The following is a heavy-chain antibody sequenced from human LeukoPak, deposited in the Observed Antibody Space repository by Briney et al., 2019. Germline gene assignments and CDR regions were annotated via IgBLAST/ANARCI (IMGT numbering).Heavy chain of an antibody. J-gene: IGHJ6*02. Sequence: GGSLRLSCAASGFIFSDYYLSWLRQAPGKGLEWVSYISSTGGGSYIYYADSVKGRFTISRDNAKNSLYLQMNSLRAEDTAVYYCATHMANLISYYYYGLDVWGQGTTVTVSS. CDR2: ISSTGGGSYI. CDR3: ATHMANLISYYYYGLDV. CDR1: GFIFSDYY. V-gene: IGHV3-11*01. D-gene: IGHD1-7*01.